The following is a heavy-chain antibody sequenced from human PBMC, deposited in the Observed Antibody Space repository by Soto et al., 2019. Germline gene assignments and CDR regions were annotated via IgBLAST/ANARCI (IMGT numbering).Heavy chain of an antibody. CDR1: GYTFTSYA. D-gene: IGHD3-16*01. Sequence: VSVKVSCKASGYTFTSYAMHWVRQAPGQRLEWMGWINAGNGNTKYSQKFQGRVTITRDTSASTAYMELSSLRSEDTAVYYCARAREYDYIWGSKDRPYYFDYWGQGTLVTVSS. J-gene: IGHJ4*02. CDR2: INAGNGNT. CDR3: ARAREYDYIWGSKDRPYYFDY. V-gene: IGHV1-3*01.